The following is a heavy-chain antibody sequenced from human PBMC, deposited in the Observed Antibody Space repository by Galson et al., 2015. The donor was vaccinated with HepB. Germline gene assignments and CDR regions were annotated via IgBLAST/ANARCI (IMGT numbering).Heavy chain of an antibody. J-gene: IGHJ4*02. Sequence: SLRLSCAGSGFTFSRYWMSWVRQAPGKGLERMANIKQDDSEQSYVDSVKGRFTISRDNARSSIYLQMNSLRAEDTAVYYCASLDTAAVAPVGFWGQGTLVTVSS. CDR2: IKQDDSEQ. D-gene: IGHD5-18*01. CDR3: ASLDTAAVAPVGF. V-gene: IGHV3-7*03. CDR1: GFTFSRYW.